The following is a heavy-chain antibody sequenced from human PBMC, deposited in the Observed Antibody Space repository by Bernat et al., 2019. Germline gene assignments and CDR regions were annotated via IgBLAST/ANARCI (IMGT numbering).Heavy chain of an antibody. Sequence: QLVQSGAEGFIFFSSFPFFGKASGGTFSLSSCSWVRQAPGQGLEWMGGIIPIFGTANYAQKFQGRVTITADESTSTAYMELSSLRSEDTAVYYCARAKPGVGWFDPWGQGTLVTVSS. V-gene: IGHV1-69*01. J-gene: IGHJ5*02. CDR1: GGTFSLSS. CDR2: IIPIFGTA. D-gene: IGHD3-10*01. CDR3: ARAKPGVGWFDP.